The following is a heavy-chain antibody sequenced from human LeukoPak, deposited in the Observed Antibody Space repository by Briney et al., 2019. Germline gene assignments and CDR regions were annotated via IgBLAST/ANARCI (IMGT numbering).Heavy chain of an antibody. Sequence: GGSLRLSCAASGFTFSSYAMHWVRQAPGKGLEWVAVISYDGSNKYYADSVKGRFTISRDNSKNTLYLQMNSLRAEDTAVYYCARDRGEWLLFNYFDYWGQGTLVTVSS. J-gene: IGHJ4*02. CDR3: ARDRGEWLLFNYFDY. CDR2: ISYDGSNK. CDR1: GFTFSSYA. V-gene: IGHV3-30*11. D-gene: IGHD3-3*01.